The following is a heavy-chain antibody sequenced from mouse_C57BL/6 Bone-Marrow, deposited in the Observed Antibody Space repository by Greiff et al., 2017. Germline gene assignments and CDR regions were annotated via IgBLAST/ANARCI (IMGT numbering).Heavy chain of an antibody. CDR3: ARERAAQAPSWFAY. D-gene: IGHD3-2*02. V-gene: IGHV1-85*01. J-gene: IGHJ3*01. Sequence: QVQLQQSGPELVKPGASVKLSCKASGYTFTSYDINWVKQRPGQGLEWIGWIYPRDGSTKYNEKFKGKATLTVDTSSSTAYMELHSLTSEDSAVYFCARERAAQAPSWFAYWGQGTLVTVSA. CDR2: IYPRDGST. CDR1: GYTFTSYD.